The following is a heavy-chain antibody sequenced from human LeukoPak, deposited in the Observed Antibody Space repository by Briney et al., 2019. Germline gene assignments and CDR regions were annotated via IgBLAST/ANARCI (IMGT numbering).Heavy chain of an antibody. J-gene: IGHJ4*02. V-gene: IGHV4-31*03. Sequence: SETLSLTCTVSGGSISSGGYYWSWTRLHPGKGMESIWYICYSGSTYYNPSLKSRVTISVDTSKNQFSLKLSSVTAADTAVYYCARAYSGSYGTFDYWGQGTLVTVSS. CDR3: ARAYSGSYGTFDY. CDR1: GGSISSGGYY. CDR2: ICYSGST. D-gene: IGHD1-26*01.